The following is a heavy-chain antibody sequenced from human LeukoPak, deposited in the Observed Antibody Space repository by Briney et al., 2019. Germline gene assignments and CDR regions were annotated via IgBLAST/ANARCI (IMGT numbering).Heavy chain of an antibody. J-gene: IGHJ5*02. Sequence: SETLSLTCSVSGGSVSSGSYYWSWIRQPPGKGLEWIGDIYYSGSTNYNPSLKSRVTISVDTSKNQFSLKLSSVTAADTAVYYCARMGPRWFLEWFRRDNWFDPWGQGTLVTVSS. CDR2: IYYSGST. V-gene: IGHV4-61*01. CDR1: GGSVSSGSYY. D-gene: IGHD3-3*01. CDR3: ARMGPRWFLEWFRRDNWFDP.